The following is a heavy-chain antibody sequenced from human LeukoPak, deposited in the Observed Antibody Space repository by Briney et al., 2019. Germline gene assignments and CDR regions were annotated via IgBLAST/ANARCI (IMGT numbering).Heavy chain of an antibody. Sequence: SETLSLTCTVSGGSISSYYWSWIRQPAGKGLEWIGRIQTSGSTNYNPSLKSRVTMSVDTSKNQVSLKLSSVTAADTAVYNCARDLYYYGSGSYPQFDYWGQGTLVTVSS. V-gene: IGHV4-4*07. J-gene: IGHJ4*02. CDR3: ARDLYYYGSGSYPQFDY. CDR2: IQTSGST. CDR1: GGSISSYY. D-gene: IGHD3-10*01.